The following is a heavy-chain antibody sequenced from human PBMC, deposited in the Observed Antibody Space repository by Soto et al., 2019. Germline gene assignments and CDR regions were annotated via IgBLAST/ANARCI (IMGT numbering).Heavy chain of an antibody. CDR1: TFTFSNYG. CDR3: AKNAYSYGYVDAFDV. J-gene: IGHJ3*01. D-gene: IGHD5-18*01. CDR2: ISYDGRVD. V-gene: IGHV3-30*18. Sequence: QVQLVESGGGVVQPGTSLRLSCVASTFTFSNYGMHWVRQAPGKGLEWVTLISYDGRVDYYADSVKGRFTISRDNSKNTLYLQMNSLSPEDTAVYYCAKNAYSYGYVDAFDVWGKGTVVTVSS.